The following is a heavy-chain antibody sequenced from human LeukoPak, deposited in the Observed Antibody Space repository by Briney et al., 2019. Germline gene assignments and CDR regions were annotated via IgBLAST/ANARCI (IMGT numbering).Heavy chain of an antibody. Sequence: GGSLRLSCAASGFTFSSYSMNWVRQAPGKGLEWVSSISSSSSYIYYADSVKGRFTISRDNAKNSLYLQMNSLRAEDTAVYYCARGSLAAAGTSDYWGRGTLVTVSS. CDR1: GFTFSSYS. J-gene: IGHJ4*02. CDR3: ARGSLAAAGTSDY. CDR2: ISSSSSYI. V-gene: IGHV3-21*01. D-gene: IGHD6-13*01.